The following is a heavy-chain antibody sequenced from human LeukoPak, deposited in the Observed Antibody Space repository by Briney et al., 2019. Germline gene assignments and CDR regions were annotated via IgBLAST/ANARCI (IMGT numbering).Heavy chain of an antibody. D-gene: IGHD3-10*01. Sequence: GGSLRLSCAASGFTFSTYTINWVRQAPGKGLEWVSSISSSSSYIYYADSVKGRFTISRDNAQNSLYLQMNSLGAEDTAVYYCAREDFGDLWPRYAMDVWGQGTTVTVSS. CDR3: AREDFGDLWPRYAMDV. V-gene: IGHV3-21*01. CDR1: GFTFSTYT. J-gene: IGHJ6*02. CDR2: ISSSSSYI.